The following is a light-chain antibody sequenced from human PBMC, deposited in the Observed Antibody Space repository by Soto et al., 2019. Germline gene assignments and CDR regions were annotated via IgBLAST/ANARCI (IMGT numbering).Light chain of an antibody. J-gene: IGKJ1*01. V-gene: IGKV1-5*01. CDR3: QQYNSYSGT. CDR1: QSISSW. Sequence: IQLTQSPSTLSASVGDRVTITCRASQSISSWLAWYQQKPGKAPKLLIYDASSLESGVPSRFSGSGSGTELTITISSLQPDDFETYYCQQYNSYSGTFGQGTKVDIK. CDR2: DAS.